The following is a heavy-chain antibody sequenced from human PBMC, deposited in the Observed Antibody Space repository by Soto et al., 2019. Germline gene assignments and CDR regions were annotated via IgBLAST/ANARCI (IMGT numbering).Heavy chain of an antibody. CDR2: INPNSGGT. D-gene: IGHD1-26*01. CDR1: GYTFTGYY. Sequence: ASVKVSCKASGYTFTGYYMHWVRQAPGQGLEWMGWINPNSGGTNYAQKFQGRVTMTRDTSISTAYMELSRLRSDDTAVYYCARERVGATTSCDNWGHGTLFTVSS. CDR3: ARERVGATTSCDN. J-gene: IGHJ4*01. V-gene: IGHV1-2*02.